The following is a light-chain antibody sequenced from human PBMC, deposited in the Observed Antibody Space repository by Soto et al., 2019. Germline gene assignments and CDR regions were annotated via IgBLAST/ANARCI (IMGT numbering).Light chain of an antibody. V-gene: IGKV4-1*01. CDR2: WAS. CDR3: QQYYRIPLT. CDR1: HRGLYSSSIKNY. Sequence: MSQPTSSMPFSLRAKATLTCKSSHRGLYSSSIKNYLAWYQQKPGQPPRLLIYWASTRESGVPDRFSGSGSGTEFTLTISSLQAEDVAVYYCQQYYRIPLTFGGGSKV. J-gene: IGKJ4*01.